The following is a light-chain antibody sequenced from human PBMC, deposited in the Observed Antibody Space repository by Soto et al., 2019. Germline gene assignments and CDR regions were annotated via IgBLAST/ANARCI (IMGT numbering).Light chain of an antibody. CDR1: SSNIGAGYD. J-gene: IGLJ3*02. CDR2: GNS. V-gene: IGLV1-40*01. Sequence: QSVLTQPPSVSAAPGQRVTISCTGSSSNIGAGYDVHWYQQVPGRAPKLLIYGNSNRPSGVPDRFSGSKSGSSASLAITGLQAEDEADYYCQSYDSSLGDFWVFGGGTKLTVL. CDR3: QSYDSSLGDFWV.